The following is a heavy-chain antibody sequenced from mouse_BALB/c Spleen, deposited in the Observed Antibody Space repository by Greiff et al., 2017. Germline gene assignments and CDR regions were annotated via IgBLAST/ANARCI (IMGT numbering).Heavy chain of an antibody. CDR3: ARSDYDEAWFAY. CDR2: ILPGSGST. D-gene: IGHD2-4*01. CDR1: GYTFSSYW. J-gene: IGHJ3*01. V-gene: IGHV1-9*01. Sequence: VQLQQSGAELMKPGASVKISCKATGYTFSSYWIEWVKQRPGHGLEWIGEILPGSGSTNYNEKFKGKATFTADTSSNTAYMQLSSLTSEDSAVYYCARSDYDEAWFAYWGQGTLVTVSA.